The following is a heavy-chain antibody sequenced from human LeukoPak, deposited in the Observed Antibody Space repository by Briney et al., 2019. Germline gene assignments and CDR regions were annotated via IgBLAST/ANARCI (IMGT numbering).Heavy chain of an antibody. CDR2: ISSSSSYI. CDR3: AGGVYDFWSGYHFDY. D-gene: IGHD3-3*01. V-gene: IGHV3-21*01. J-gene: IGHJ4*02. CDR1: GFTFSSYS. Sequence: GGSLRLSCAASGFTFSSYSMNWVRQAPGKGLEWVSSISSSSSYIYYADSVKGRFTISRDNAKNSLYLQMNSLRAEDTAVYYCAGGVYDFWSGYHFDYWGQGTLVTVSS.